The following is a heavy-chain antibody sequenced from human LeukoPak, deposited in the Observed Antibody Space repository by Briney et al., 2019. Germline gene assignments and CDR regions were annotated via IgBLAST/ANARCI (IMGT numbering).Heavy chain of an antibody. CDR2: LSSSGGST. V-gene: IGHV3-23*01. CDR3: AKATVTHLIDY. Sequence: GGSLRLSCVASGFFFSNYDMNWVRQAPGKGLEWVSGLSSSGGSTFYADSVKGRFTISRDNSKNTVYLQMNSLGAEDTAVYYCAKATVTHLIDYWGQGTLVTVSS. J-gene: IGHJ4*02. CDR1: GFFFSNYD. D-gene: IGHD4-17*01.